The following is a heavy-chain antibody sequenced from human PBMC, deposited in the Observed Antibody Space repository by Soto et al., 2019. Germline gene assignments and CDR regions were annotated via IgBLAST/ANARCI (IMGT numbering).Heavy chain of an antibody. D-gene: IGHD2-15*01. V-gene: IGHV3-33*01. CDR1: GFTFSSYG. Sequence: GGSLRLSCAASGFTFSSYGMHWVRQAPGKGLEWVAVIWYDGSNKYYADSVKGRFTISRDNSKNTLYLQMNSLRAEDTAVYYCARDGRYCSGGSCHHAFDIWGQGTMVT. CDR2: IWYDGSNK. CDR3: ARDGRYCSGGSCHHAFDI. J-gene: IGHJ3*02.